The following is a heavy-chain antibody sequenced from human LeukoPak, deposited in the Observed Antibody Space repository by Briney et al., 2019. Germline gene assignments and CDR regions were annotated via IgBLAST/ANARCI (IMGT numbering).Heavy chain of an antibody. J-gene: IGHJ5*02. V-gene: IGHV4-31*03. CDR2: IYYSGST. CDR3: ARDSHAVAGYNWFDP. Sequence: PSETLSLTCTVSGGPISSGGYYWSWIRQHPGKGLEWIGYIYYSGSTYYNPSLKSRVTISVDTSKNQFSLKLSSVTAADTAVYYCARDSHAVAGYNWFDPWGQGTLVTVSS. CDR1: GGPISSGGYY. D-gene: IGHD6-19*01.